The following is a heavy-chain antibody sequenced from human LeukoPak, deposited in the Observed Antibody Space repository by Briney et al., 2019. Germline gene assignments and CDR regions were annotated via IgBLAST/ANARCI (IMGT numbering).Heavy chain of an antibody. CDR2: IIPIFGTA. V-gene: IGHV1-69*05. J-gene: IGHJ6*03. CDR3: ARAGNVQPGLVGSEPSPNYYYYYMDV. Sequence: SVKVSCKASGGTFSSYAISWVRQAPGQGLEWMGGIIPIFGTANYAQKFQGRATITTDESTSTAYMELSSLRSEDTAVYYCARAGNVQPGLVGSEPSPNYYYYYMDVWGKGTTVTVSS. CDR1: GGTFSSYA. D-gene: IGHD6-6*01.